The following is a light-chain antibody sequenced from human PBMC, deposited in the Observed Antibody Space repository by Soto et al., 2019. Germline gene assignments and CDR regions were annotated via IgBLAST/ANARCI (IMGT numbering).Light chain of an antibody. V-gene: IGKV1-39*01. J-gene: IGKJ4*01. CDR3: QRSYSTPVT. Sequence: DIHMTQYPSSLSASVGDRVTITCRASQSIINYLSCYHQKPGKTPKHLIYAVYSLQSGVPSRFSGSGSGTDFTLTISSLQPEDLANYFCQRSYSTPVTLGVGSKV. CDR2: AVY. CDR1: QSIINY.